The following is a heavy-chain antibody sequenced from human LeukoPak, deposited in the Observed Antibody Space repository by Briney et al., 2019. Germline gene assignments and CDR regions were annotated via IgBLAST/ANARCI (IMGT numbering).Heavy chain of an antibody. V-gene: IGHV3-30*03. CDR1: GFTFSSYG. Sequence: PGGSLRLSCAASGFTFSSYGMHWVRQAPGKGLEWVAVISYDGSNKYYADSVKGRFTISRVNSKNTLYLQMNSLRAEDTAVYYCVSTVTTNYWGQGTLVTVSS. CDR3: VSTVTTNY. D-gene: IGHD4-17*01. CDR2: ISYDGSNK. J-gene: IGHJ4*02.